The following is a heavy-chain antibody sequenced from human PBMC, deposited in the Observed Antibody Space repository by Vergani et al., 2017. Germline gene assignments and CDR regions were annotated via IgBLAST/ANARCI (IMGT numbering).Heavy chain of an antibody. J-gene: IGHJ2*01. CDR1: AYSISSTYY. V-gene: IGHV4-38-2*01. Sequence: QVQLQESGPGLVKPSETLSLTCAVSAYSISSTYYWGWIRQPPGKGLEWIGNIYHTGSAYYNPSLKSRVTISVDTSKNRFSLNLTSVTATDTAVYYCARSQGDYWYFDLWGPGSLVTVSS. CDR3: ARSQGDYWYFDL. D-gene: IGHD2-21*01. CDR2: IYHTGSA.